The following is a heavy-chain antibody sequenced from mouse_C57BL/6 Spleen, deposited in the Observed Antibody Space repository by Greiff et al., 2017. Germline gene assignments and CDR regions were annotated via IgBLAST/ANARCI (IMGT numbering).Heavy chain of an antibody. Sequence: EVKLVESGPGLVKPSQSLSLTCSVTGYSITSGYYWNWIRQFPGNKLEWMGYISYDGSNNYNPSLKNGISITSDKYKNQFFRKLNSVTTEDKATDYCARGEDGNYCDDWGQGTTRTV. CDR3: ARGEDGNYCDD. CDR2: ISYDGSN. D-gene: IGHD2-1*01. V-gene: IGHV3-6*01. CDR1: GYSITSGYY. J-gene: IGHJ2*01.